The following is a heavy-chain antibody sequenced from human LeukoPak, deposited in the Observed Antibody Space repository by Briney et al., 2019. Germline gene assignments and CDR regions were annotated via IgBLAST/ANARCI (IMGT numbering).Heavy chain of an antibody. CDR3: AKAKGYSLEPDAFDI. D-gene: IGHD2-15*01. Sequence: GGSLRLSCAASGFTVSSNEMSWVRQAPGKGLEWVSAISGSGGSTYYADSVKGRFTISRDNSKNTLYLQMNSLRAEDTAVYYCAKAKGYSLEPDAFDIWGQGTMVTVSS. V-gene: IGHV3-23*01. J-gene: IGHJ3*02. CDR1: GFTVSSNE. CDR2: ISGSGGST.